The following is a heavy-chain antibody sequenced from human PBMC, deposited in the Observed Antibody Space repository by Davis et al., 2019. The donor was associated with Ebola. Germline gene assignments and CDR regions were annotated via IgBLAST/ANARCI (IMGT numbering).Heavy chain of an antibody. CDR3: ARVGWELLGGMSWFDP. CDR2: INHSGST. D-gene: IGHD1-26*01. Sequence: PSETLSLTCAVYGGSFSGYYWSWIRQPPGKGLEWIGEINHSGSTNYNPSLKSRVTISVDTSKNQFSLKLSSVTAADTAVYYCARVGWELLGGMSWFDPWGQGTLVTVSS. V-gene: IGHV4-34*01. CDR1: GGSFSGYY. J-gene: IGHJ5*02.